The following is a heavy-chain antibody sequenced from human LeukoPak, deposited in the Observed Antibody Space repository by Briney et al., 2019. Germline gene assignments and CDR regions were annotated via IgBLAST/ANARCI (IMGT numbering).Heavy chain of an antibody. Sequence: PSETLSLTCTVSGGSIISNYWSWIRQPPGKGLEWIGYIYYSGSTNYNPSLKSRVTISVDTSKNQFSLKLSSVTAADTAVYYCARVRPWYSSSWYYFDYWGQGTLVTVSS. J-gene: IGHJ4*02. CDR3: ARVRPWYSSSWYYFDY. D-gene: IGHD6-13*01. CDR2: IYYSGST. CDR1: GGSIISNY. V-gene: IGHV4-59*01.